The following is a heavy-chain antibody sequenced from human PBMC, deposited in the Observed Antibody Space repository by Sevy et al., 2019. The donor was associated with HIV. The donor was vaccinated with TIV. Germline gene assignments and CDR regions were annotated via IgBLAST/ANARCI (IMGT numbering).Heavy chain of an antibody. CDR3: ARDKRKGRFLEWLYTDYAFDI. V-gene: IGHV3-7*01. Sequence: GGSLRLSCAASGFTFSSYWMSWVRQAPGKGLEWVANIKQDGSEKYYVDSVKGRFTISRDNAKNSLYLQMNSLRAEDTVVYYCARDKRKGRFLEWLYTDYAFDIWGQGTMVTVSS. CDR1: GFTFSSYW. CDR2: IKQDGSEK. D-gene: IGHD3-3*01. J-gene: IGHJ3*02.